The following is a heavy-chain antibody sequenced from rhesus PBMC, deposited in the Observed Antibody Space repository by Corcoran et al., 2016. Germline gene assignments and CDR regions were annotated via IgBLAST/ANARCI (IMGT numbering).Heavy chain of an antibody. CDR1: GGSISSNY. V-gene: IGHV4-169*01. J-gene: IGHJ4*01. CDR3: ARHFPGYSGYSSAFDY. Sequence: QLQLQESGPGLVKPSETLSVTCAVSGGSISSNYWSWIRQPPGKGLEWIGRIYGSGSSTNYNPSLKSRVTLSVDTSKNQLSLKLSSGTAADTAVYYCARHFPGYSGYSSAFDYWGQGVLVTVSS. CDR2: IYGSGSST. D-gene: IGHD5-30*01.